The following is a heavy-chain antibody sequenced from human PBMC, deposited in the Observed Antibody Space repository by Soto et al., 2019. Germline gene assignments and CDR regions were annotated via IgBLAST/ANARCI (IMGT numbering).Heavy chain of an antibody. V-gene: IGHV3-23*01. Sequence: EVQLLESGGGLVQPGGSLRLSCAASGFTFSSYAMSWVRQAPGKGLEWVSAISGSGGSTYYADSVKGRITISRDNSKNTLYLQTNSLSAEDTGVYYCAKEGLPLTYSLDVWGQGTTVTVSS. D-gene: IGHD5-18*01. J-gene: IGHJ6*02. CDR1: GFTFSSYA. CDR2: ISGSGGST. CDR3: AKEGLPLTYSLDV.